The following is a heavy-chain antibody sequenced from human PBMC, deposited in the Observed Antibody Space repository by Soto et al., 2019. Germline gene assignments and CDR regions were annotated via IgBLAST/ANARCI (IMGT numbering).Heavy chain of an antibody. Sequence: PGESLKISCKGSGYTFTAYWIGWVRQMPGKGLEWMGIIYPGDSDTRYSPSFQGQVTISADKSISTAYLQWSSLKASDTAMFYCARGGYSGNSKDPFYIWGPGTVVTVSS. CDR1: GYTFTAYW. D-gene: IGHD6-25*01. V-gene: IGHV5-51*01. J-gene: IGHJ3*02. CDR2: IYPGDSDT. CDR3: ARGGYSGNSKDPFYI.